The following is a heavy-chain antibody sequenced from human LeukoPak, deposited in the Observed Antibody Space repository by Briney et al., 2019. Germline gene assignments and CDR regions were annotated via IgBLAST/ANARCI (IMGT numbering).Heavy chain of an antibody. V-gene: IGHV1-69*01. Sequence: SVKVSCKASGGTFSSYAISWVRQAPGQGLEWMGGIIPIFGTANYAQKFQGRVTITADASTSTAYMELSSLRSEDTAVYYCARSAGTGYNWFDPWGQGTLVTVSS. D-gene: IGHD6-13*01. CDR1: GGTFSSYA. CDR3: ARSAGTGYNWFDP. CDR2: IIPIFGTA. J-gene: IGHJ5*02.